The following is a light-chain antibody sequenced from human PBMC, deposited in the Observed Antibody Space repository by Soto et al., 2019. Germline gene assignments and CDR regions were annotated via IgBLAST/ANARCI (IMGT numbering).Light chain of an antibody. Sequence: SASVGDRVTITCRARQSVSNYLNWYQQKPGKAPTLLIYAASTLQSGVPSRISGSGSGTDFTLTISSLQPEDFATYYCQQDLRPPLTFGPGTKVDIK. J-gene: IGKJ3*01. CDR2: AAS. CDR3: QQDLRPPLT. V-gene: IGKV1-39*01. CDR1: QSVSNY.